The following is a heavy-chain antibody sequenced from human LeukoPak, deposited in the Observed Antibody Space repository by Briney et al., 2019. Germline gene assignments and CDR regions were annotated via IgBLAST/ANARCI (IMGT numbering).Heavy chain of an antibody. CDR1: GFTFSSYA. CDR2: ISYDGSNK. Sequence: GGSLRLSCAASGFTFSSYAMHWVRQAPGKGLEWVAVISYDGSNKYYADSVKGRFTISRDNSKNTLYLQMNSLRAEDTAVYYCAKGIQPIDYWGQGTLVTVSS. J-gene: IGHJ4*02. V-gene: IGHV3-30*04. D-gene: IGHD5-18*01. CDR3: AKGIQPIDY.